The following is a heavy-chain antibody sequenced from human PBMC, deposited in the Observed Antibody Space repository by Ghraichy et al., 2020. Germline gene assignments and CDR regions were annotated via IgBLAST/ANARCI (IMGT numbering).Heavy chain of an antibody. CDR1: GFTFSSYA. V-gene: IGHV3-30-3*01. D-gene: IGHD6-19*01. Sequence: GGSLRLSCAASGFTFSSYAMHWVRQAPGKGLEWVAVISYDGSNKYYADSVKGRFTISRDNSKNTLYLQMNSLRAEDTAVYYCARDSGVRWLVPLFDYWGQGTLVTVSS. CDR3: ARDSGVRWLVPLFDY. CDR2: ISYDGSNK. J-gene: IGHJ4*02.